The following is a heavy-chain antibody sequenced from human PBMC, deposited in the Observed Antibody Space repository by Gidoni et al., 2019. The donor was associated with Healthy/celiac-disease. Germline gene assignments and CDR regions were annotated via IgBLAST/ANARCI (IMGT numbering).Heavy chain of an antibody. CDR3: TSSRDGYNFDY. D-gene: IGHD5-12*01. CDR2: IRSKANSYAT. J-gene: IGHJ4*02. CDR1: GFTFSGSA. Sequence: EVQLVESGGGLVQPGGSLKLSCVASGFTFSGSAMHWVRQASGKGLEWVGRIRSKANSYATAYAASVKGRFTISRDDSKNTAYLQMNSLKTEDTAVYYCTSSRDGYNFDYWGQGTLVTVSS. V-gene: IGHV3-73*01.